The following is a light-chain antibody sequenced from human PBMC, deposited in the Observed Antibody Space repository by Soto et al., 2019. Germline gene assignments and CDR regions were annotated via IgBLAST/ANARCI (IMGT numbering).Light chain of an antibody. Sequence: EIVLTQSPGTLSLSPGERATLSCRASQTVRTNYLAWFQHKPGQAPRLLIYGASSRATGIPDRFSGSGSGTDFTRTINRLEPEDSALYFCQQYSDSPLTFGGGTKVEIK. V-gene: IGKV3-20*01. CDR2: GAS. CDR1: QTVRTNY. J-gene: IGKJ4*01. CDR3: QQYSDSPLT.